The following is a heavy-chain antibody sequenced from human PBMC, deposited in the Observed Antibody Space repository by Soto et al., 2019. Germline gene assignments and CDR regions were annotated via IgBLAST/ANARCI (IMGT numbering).Heavy chain of an antibody. J-gene: IGHJ1*01. CDR1: GFTFSSYG. V-gene: IGHV3-30*18. CDR2: IPYDGSNK. D-gene: IGHD3-22*01. Sequence: QVQLVESGGGVVQPGRSLRLSCAASGFTFSSYGMHWVRQAPGKGLEWVAVIPYDGSNKYYADSVKGRFTISRDNSKNTLYLQMNSLRAEDTAVYYCAKGSHYYDSSGYRAEYFHHWGQGTLVTVSS. CDR3: AKGSHYYDSSGYRAEYFHH.